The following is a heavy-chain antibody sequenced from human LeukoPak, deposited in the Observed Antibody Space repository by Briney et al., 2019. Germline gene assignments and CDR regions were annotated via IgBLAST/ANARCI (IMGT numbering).Heavy chain of an antibody. D-gene: IGHD3-3*01. J-gene: IGHJ4*02. CDR2: IKKDGSEK. V-gene: IGHV3-7*01. CDR3: ARSSGEPWSGERFHY. Sequence: GGSLRLSCAASGFTFSSYCMSWVRQAPGKGLEWLANIKKDGSEKHYVDSVKGRFTISRDDAKNSLYLQMNSLRADDTAVYYCARSSGEPWSGERFHYWGQGTLVTVSS. CDR1: GFTFSSYC.